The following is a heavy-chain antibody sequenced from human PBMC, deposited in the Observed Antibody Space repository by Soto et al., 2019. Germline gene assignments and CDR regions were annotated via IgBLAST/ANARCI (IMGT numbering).Heavy chain of an antibody. CDR2: VKSNIHGGTT. CDR3: STGYGRDVD. CDR1: GFTFSNAW. J-gene: IGHJ4*02. D-gene: IGHD2-15*01. V-gene: IGHV3-15*05. Sequence: ESGGGLVKPGGSLRLSCAASGFTFSNAWMTWVRQTPGKGLEWVGRVKSNIHGGTTDYAAPVKGRFTISRDDSKNTLYLQINFLKIGDTAGYYFSTGYGRDVDWGQGTLVTVSS.